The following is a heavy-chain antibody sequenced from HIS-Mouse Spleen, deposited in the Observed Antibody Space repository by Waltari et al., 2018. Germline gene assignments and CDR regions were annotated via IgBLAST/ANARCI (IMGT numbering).Heavy chain of an antibody. V-gene: IGHV3-53*02. D-gene: IGHD6-13*01. CDR1: GFTVSRNY. CDR2: IYSGGST. J-gene: IGHJ4*02. CDR3: ARDHSSSRDY. Sequence: EVQLVETGGGLSQPGGSLRLSCAASGFTVSRNYMSWVRQAPGKGLEWVSVIYSGGSTYYADSVKGRFTISGDNSKNTLYLQMNSLRAEDTAVYYCARDHSSSRDYWGQGTLVTVSS.